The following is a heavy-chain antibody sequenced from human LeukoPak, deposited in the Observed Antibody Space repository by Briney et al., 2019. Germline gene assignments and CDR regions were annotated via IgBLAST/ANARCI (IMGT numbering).Heavy chain of an antibody. J-gene: IGHJ5*02. CDR1: GGSISSSSYY. Sequence: SETLSLTCTVSGGSISSSSYYWGWIRQPPGKGLEWIESIYYSGSTYYNPSLKSRVTISVDTSKNQFSLKLSSVTAADTAVYYCARVYNWFDPWGQGTLVTVSS. CDR3: ARVYNWFDP. V-gene: IGHV4-39*07. CDR2: IYYSGST.